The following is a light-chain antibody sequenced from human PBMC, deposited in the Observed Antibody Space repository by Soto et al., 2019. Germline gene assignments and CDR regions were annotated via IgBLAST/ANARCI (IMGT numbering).Light chain of an antibody. CDR2: RNS. V-gene: IGLV1-40*01. J-gene: IGLJ3*02. CDR1: SSNIGAGYD. CDR3: AAWDDSLIGLV. Sequence: QSVVTQPPSVSGAPGQRVTISCTGTSSNIGAGYDVHWYQHLPGTAPKLLIYRNSQRPSGVPDRFSGSKSGTSASLAISGLRSEDEAEYYCAAWDDSLIGLVFGGGTKLTVL.